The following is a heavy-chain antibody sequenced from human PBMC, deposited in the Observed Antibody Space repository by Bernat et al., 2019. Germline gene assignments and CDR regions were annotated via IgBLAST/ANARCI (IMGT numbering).Heavy chain of an antibody. CDR2: IYYSGST. D-gene: IGHD3-16*01. J-gene: IGHJ3*02. Sequence: QLQLQESGPGLVKPSETLSLTCTVSGGSISSSSYYWGWIRQPPGKGLEWIGSIYYSGSTYYNPSLKSRVTISVDTSKNQFSLKLSSVTDADTAVYYCARHGRGTGLGSAFDIWGQGTMVTVSS. CDR3: ARHGRGTGLGSAFDI. V-gene: IGHV4-39*01. CDR1: GGSISSSSYY.